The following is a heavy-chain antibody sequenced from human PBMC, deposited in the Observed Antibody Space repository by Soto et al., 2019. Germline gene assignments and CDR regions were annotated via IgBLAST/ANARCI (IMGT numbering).Heavy chain of an antibody. CDR3: AKDYGTSSTFFDC. CDR2: VDSGATT. D-gene: IGHD6-6*01. V-gene: IGHV3-23*01. CDR1: GFSFNTHA. Sequence: EVQLLESGGDLVQPGGSLRLSCAASGFSFNTHAMSWVRQAPGKGLECVSCVDSGATTYYADSVKGRFTISRDNSKNTVYLQMDSLRADDTAIYFCAKDYGTSSTFFDCWGQGTLVTVSS. J-gene: IGHJ4*02.